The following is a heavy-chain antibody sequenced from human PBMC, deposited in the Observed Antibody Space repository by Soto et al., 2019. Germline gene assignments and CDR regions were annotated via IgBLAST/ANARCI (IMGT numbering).Heavy chain of an antibody. V-gene: IGHV3-30*18. CDR1: GFTFSRYG. CDR2: ISWDGNNK. Sequence: QVQVVESGGGVVQPGRSLRLSCAASGFTFSRYGMHWVRKAPGKGLEWVAIISWDGNNKYYADSVKGRFTISRDSSKNTLFLQMNSLRAEDTAVYYCAKGGSSSARYFDRWGQGTLVTVSS. CDR3: AKGGSSSARYFDR. D-gene: IGHD6-6*01. J-gene: IGHJ5*02.